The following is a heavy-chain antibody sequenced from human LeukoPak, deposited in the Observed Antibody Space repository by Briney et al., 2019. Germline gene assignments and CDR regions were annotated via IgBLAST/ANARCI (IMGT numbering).Heavy chain of an antibody. D-gene: IGHD4-17*01. V-gene: IGHV3-30*04. CDR1: GFTFSSYA. CDR2: ISYDGSNK. J-gene: IGHJ4*02. CDR3: ARSDDYGDHVYPGRPLDY. Sequence: GGSLRLSCAASGFTFSSYAMHWVRQAPGKGLEWVAVISYDGSNKYYADSVKGRFTISRDNSKNTLYLQMNSLRAEDTAVYYCARSDDYGDHVYPGRPLDYWGQGTLVTVSS.